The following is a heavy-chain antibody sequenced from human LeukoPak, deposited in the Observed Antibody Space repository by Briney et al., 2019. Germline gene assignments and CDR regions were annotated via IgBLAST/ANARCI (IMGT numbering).Heavy chain of an antibody. CDR3: ARVVHAAVTDFDY. J-gene: IGHJ4*02. CDR1: GFTFSRHW. V-gene: IGHV3-7*01. CDR2: IKEDGSEK. Sequence: GGSLRLSCAASGFTFSRHWMSWVRQAPGKGLEWVANIKEDGSEKYVDSMKGRFTISRDNARNSLYLQMNSLRAEDTAVYYCARVVHAAVTDFDYWGQGTLVTVSS. D-gene: IGHD6-13*01.